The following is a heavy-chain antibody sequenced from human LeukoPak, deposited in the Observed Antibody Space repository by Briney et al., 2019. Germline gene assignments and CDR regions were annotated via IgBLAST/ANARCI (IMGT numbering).Heavy chain of an antibody. D-gene: IGHD1-14*01. J-gene: IGHJ4*02. V-gene: IGHV3-64*01. CDR3: ARDLNRDFEY. Sequence: GGSLRLSCAASGFTFSSYWMHWVRQAPGKGLEYVSVISGNGGTTYYANSVKGRFTISRDNSKNTLYLQMGSLRAEDMAMYYCARDLNRDFEYWGQGTLVTVSS. CDR2: ISGNGGTT. CDR1: GFTFSSYW.